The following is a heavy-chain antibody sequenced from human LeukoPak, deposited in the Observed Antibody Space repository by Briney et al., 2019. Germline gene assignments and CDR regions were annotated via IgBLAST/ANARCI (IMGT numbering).Heavy chain of an antibody. Sequence: ASVKVSCKASGYTFTSYGISWVRQATGQGLECMGWISAYNGNTNYAQKLQGRVTMTTDTSTSTAYMELRSLRSDDTAVYYCARHGSGSYYNLPTDYWGQGTLVTVSS. CDR1: GYTFTSYG. D-gene: IGHD3-10*01. J-gene: IGHJ4*02. CDR3: ARHGSGSYYNLPTDY. CDR2: ISAYNGNT. V-gene: IGHV1-18*01.